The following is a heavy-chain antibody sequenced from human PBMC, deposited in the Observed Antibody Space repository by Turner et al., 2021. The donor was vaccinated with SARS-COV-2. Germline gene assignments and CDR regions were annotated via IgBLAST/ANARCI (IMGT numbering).Heavy chain of an antibody. CDR1: GGSISSGGYY. D-gene: IGHD4-17*01. CDR3: ARDYGGNSNYFDY. J-gene: IGHJ4*02. V-gene: IGHV4-31*03. CDR2: IYYSGST. Sequence: QVQLQQWGAGLLKPSQTLSLTCTVSGGSISSGGYYWSWIRQHPGKGLEWIGYIYYSGSTYYNPSLKSRVTISVDTSKNQFSLKLSSVTAADTAVYYCARDYGGNSNYFDYWGQGTLVTVSS.